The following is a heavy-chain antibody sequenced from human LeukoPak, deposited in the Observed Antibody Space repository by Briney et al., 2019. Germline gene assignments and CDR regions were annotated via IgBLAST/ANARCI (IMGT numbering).Heavy chain of an antibody. CDR3: ARNKAVAGTGNYYGMDV. Sequence: PGGSLRLSCAASGFTFSSYSMNWVRQAPGKGLEWVSSISSSSSYIYYADSVKGRFTISRDNAKNSLYLQMNSLRAEDTAVCYCARNKAVAGTGNYYGMDVWGQGTTVTVSS. CDR2: ISSSSSYI. CDR1: GFTFSSYS. D-gene: IGHD6-19*01. V-gene: IGHV3-21*01. J-gene: IGHJ6*02.